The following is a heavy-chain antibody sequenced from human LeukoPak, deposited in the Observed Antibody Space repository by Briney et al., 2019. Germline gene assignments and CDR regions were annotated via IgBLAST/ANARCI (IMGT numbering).Heavy chain of an antibody. V-gene: IGHV3-7*03. CDR3: AKVPLIAAPKHFDY. CDR2: IKQDGSEK. D-gene: IGHD6-13*01. J-gene: IGHJ4*02. CDR1: GFTFSSRDW. Sequence: GGSLRLSCVASGFTFSSRDWMTWVRQAPGKGLEWVANIKQDGSEKNYVDSVKGRFTISRDNAKNSLYLQMNSLRAEDTAVYYCAKVPLIAAPKHFDYWGQGTLVTVSS.